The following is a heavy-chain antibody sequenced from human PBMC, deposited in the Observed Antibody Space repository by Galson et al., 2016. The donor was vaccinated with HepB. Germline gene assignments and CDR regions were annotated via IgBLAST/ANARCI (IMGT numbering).Heavy chain of an antibody. CDR3: ARHIDLGGYSFGYPFDL. J-gene: IGHJ3*01. D-gene: IGHD5-12*01. Sequence: SETLSLTCRVSGGSIKNDNYSWGWIRQAPGKGPQWIGSVNFSGNTHYNRSLRLRLTISVATSKTHFSLKLDSVTAADTAVYFCARHIDLGGYSFGYPFDLWGQGTMVTVSS. CDR2: VNFSGNT. V-gene: IGHV4-39*01. CDR1: GGSIKNDNYS.